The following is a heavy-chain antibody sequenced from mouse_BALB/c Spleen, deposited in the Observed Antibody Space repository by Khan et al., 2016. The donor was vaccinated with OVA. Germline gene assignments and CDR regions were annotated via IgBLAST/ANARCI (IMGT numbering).Heavy chain of an antibody. CDR2: IWGGGGT. CDR1: GFSLSRYN. J-gene: IGHJ4*01. D-gene: IGHD2-10*01. CDR3: ARAYYGYYGYYAMDN. V-gene: IGHV2-6-4*01. Sequence: QVQLKESGPGLVAPSQSLSSTCTVSGFSLSRYNIHWVRQPLGKGLEWLGVIWGGGGTDYNSTLKSRLSISKDNSNSQVFLTMNSLQTDDPAMYYCARAYYGYYGYYAMDNWGQGTTVTVSS.